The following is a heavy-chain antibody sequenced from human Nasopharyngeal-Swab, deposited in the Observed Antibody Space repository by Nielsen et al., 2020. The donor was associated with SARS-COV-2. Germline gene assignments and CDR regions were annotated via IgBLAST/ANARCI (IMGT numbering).Heavy chain of an antibody. Sequence: GGSLRLSCAASGFTFSSYAMHWVRQAPGKGLEWVAVISYDGSNKYYADSVKGRFTISRDNSKNTLYLQMNSLRAEDTAVYYCAKDLKTYSSGWFPGYWGQGTLVTVSS. V-gene: IGHV3-30-3*01. CDR3: AKDLKTYSSGWFPGY. CDR1: GFTFSSYA. D-gene: IGHD6-19*01. J-gene: IGHJ4*02. CDR2: ISYDGSNK.